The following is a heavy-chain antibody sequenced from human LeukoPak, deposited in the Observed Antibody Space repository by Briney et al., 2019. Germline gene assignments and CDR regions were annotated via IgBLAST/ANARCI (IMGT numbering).Heavy chain of an antibody. CDR1: GFTVSSNY. CDR3: ATSITGDDAFDI. Sequence: GGSPRLSCAASGFTVSSNYMSWVRQAPGKGLEWVSVIYSGGSTYYADSVKGRFTISRDNSKNTLYLQMNSLRAEDTAVYYCATSITGDDAFDIWGQGTMVTVSS. CDR2: IYSGGST. D-gene: IGHD7-27*01. J-gene: IGHJ3*02. V-gene: IGHV3-66*01.